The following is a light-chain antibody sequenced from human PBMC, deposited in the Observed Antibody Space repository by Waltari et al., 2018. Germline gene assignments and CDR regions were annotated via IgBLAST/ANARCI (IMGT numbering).Light chain of an antibody. CDR3: QQANSFPQLT. J-gene: IGKJ4*01. CDR2: AAS. Sequence: DIQMTHYPSSVSSSVGDRVTITCRASQGIRSWLAWYQQKPGKASKRLIYAASSLQIGVPSRFSGSGSGTDFTLTISSLQPEDFATYYCQQANSFPQLTFGGGTKVEIK. V-gene: IGKV1-12*01. CDR1: QGIRSW.